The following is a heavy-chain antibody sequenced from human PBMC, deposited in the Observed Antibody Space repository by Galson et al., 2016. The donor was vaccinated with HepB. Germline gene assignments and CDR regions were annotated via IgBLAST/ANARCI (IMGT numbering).Heavy chain of an antibody. D-gene: IGHD5-18*01. Sequence: SLRLSCAASGFSLNSYVMHWVRQAPGKGLEWAAVVWYDGSKTYYADSVKGRFTISRDISKNTLYLQMNNLRVEHTAVYYCARDEEEYSLFDSWGQGTQVTVSS. CDR2: VWYDGSKT. V-gene: IGHV3-33*01. J-gene: IGHJ4*02. CDR1: GFSLNSYV. CDR3: ARDEEEYSLFDS.